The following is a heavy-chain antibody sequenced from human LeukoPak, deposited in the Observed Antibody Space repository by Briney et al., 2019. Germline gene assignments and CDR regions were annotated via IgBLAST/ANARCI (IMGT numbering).Heavy chain of an antibody. D-gene: IGHD3-10*01. CDR3: ARDVSEELAPYYFDT. CDR2: IRYDGSNK. J-gene: IGHJ4*02. Sequence: TGGSLRLSCAASRFTFSSYGMHWVRQAPGKGLEWVAFIRYDGSNKYYADSVKGRFTISRDNSKNTLYLQMNGLRAEDTAVYYCARDVSEELAPYYFDTWGQGTLVTVSS. V-gene: IGHV3-30*02. CDR1: RFTFSSYG.